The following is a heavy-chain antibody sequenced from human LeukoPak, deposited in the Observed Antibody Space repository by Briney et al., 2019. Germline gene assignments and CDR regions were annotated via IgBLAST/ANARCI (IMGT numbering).Heavy chain of an antibody. CDR1: GFIFSNYW. D-gene: IGHD4-17*01. J-gene: IGHJ4*02. CDR3: ARDKSYGDSEDY. Sequence: GGSLRLSRSASGFIFSNYWMSWVRQAPGKGLEWVANIKQDGRDKYYVDSVKGRFTISRDNAKNSLSLQMNSLRAEDTAVYFCARDKSYGDSEDYWGQGTLVTVSS. V-gene: IGHV3-7*05. CDR2: IKQDGRDK.